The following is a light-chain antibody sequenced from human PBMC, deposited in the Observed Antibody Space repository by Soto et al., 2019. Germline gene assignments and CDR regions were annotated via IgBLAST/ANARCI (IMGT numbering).Light chain of an antibody. V-gene: IGLV2-23*01. CDR1: SSVVGSYNL. CDR2: EGS. Sequence: ALTQPASVPGSPGQSITISCTGTSSVVGSYNLVSWYQQHPGKAPKLMIYEGSKRPSGVSNRFSGSKSGNTASLTISGLQAEDEADYYSCSYAGSTTFVFGPVTKVTAL. J-gene: IGLJ1*01. CDR3: CSYAGSTTFV.